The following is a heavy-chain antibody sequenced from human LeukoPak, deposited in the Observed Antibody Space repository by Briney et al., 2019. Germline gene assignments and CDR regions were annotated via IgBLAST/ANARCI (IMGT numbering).Heavy chain of an antibody. CDR2: ISSSGSTI. CDR1: GFTFSDYY. J-gene: IGHJ4*02. V-gene: IGHV3-11*01. Sequence: GGSLRLSCAASGFTFSDYYMSWIRQAPGKGLEWVSYISSSGSTIYYADPVKGRFTISRDNAKNSLYLQMNSLRAEDTAVYYCARAGFVGGYDWGGFDDWGQGTLVTVSS. D-gene: IGHD5-12*01. CDR3: ARAGFVGGYDWGGFDD.